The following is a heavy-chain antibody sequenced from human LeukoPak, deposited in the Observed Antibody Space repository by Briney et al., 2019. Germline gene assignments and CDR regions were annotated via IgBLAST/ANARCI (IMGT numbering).Heavy chain of an antibody. V-gene: IGHV3-30*02. CDR1: GFTFSSYG. Sequence: GRSLRLSCAASGFTFSSYGMHWVRQAPGKGLEWVAFIRYDGSNKYYADSVKGRFTISRDNSKNTLYLQMNSLRAEDTAVYYCAKDLVSGVIDYWGQGTLVTVSS. J-gene: IGHJ4*02. CDR3: AKDLVSGVIDY. D-gene: IGHD3-10*01. CDR2: IRYDGSNK.